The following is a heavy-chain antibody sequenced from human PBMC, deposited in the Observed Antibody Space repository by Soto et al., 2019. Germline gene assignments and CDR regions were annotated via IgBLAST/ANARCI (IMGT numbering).Heavy chain of an antibody. J-gene: IGHJ5*02. CDR2: IPSRGRP. Sequence: QVQLRESGPGRVKPSQTLSLTCSVSGASVAGGSYYWSWVRQPPGKGLEWIGYIPSRGRPFYNPSLTSRGTISADTSKNQLSLQLTSVTAADTAVYYCARDTYSGYDFGLWGQGPLVTVSS. V-gene: IGHV4-30-4*01. CDR3: ARDTYSGYDFGL. D-gene: IGHD5-12*01. CDR1: GASVAGGSYY.